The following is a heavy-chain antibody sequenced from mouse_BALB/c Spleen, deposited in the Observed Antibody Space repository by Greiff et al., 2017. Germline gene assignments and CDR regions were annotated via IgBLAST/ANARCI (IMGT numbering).Heavy chain of an antibody. CDR3: ARDRVSSTGTGFAY. CDR2: IRNKANGYTT. D-gene: IGHD4-1*02. Sequence: EVQLQQSGGGLVQPGGSLRLSCATSGFTFTDYYMSWVRQPPGKALEWLGFIRNKANGYTTEYSASVKGRFTISRDNSQSILYLQMNTLRAEDSATYYCARDRVSSTGTGFAYWGQGTLVTVSA. V-gene: IGHV7-3*02. CDR1: GFTFTDYY. J-gene: IGHJ3*01.